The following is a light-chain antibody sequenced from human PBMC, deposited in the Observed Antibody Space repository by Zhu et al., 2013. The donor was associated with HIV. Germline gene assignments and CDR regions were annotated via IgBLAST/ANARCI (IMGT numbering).Light chain of an antibody. CDR1: QSIVHW. J-gene: IGKJ1*01. CDR2: DAS. Sequence: DIQLTQSPSTLSASVGDRVTITCRASQSIVHWLAWFQQKPGQAPRLVIHDASSLESGVPSRFSGSGSGTEFTLTISSLQPDDFATYYCQQYYSFSKTFGQGTKVDI. V-gene: IGKV1-5*01. CDR3: QQYYSFSKT.